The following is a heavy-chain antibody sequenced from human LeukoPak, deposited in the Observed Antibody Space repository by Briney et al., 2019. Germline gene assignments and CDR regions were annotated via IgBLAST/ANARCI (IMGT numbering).Heavy chain of an antibody. D-gene: IGHD2-15*01. V-gene: IGHV3-9*01. Sequence: GRSLRLSCAASGFTFDDYAMHWVRQAPGKGLEWVSGISWNSGSIGYADSVKGRFTISRDIAENTLSLQMNSLRVEDTAVYYCARDSGSASWAYSWGQGTLVTVSS. CDR1: GFTFDDYA. CDR3: ARDSGSASWAYS. CDR2: ISWNSGSI. J-gene: IGHJ4*02.